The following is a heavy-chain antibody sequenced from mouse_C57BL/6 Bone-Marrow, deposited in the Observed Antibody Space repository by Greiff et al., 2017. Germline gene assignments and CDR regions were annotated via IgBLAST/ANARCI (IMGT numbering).Heavy chain of an antibody. V-gene: IGHV5-12*01. Sequence: EVKLMESGGGLVQPGGSLKLSCAASGFTFSDYYMYWVRQTPEKRLEWVAYISNGGGSTYYPDTVKGRFTISRDNAKNTLYLQMGRLKSEDTAMYYCARGTYYYGSRRYFDVWGKGTTVTVSS. J-gene: IGHJ1*03. CDR3: ARGTYYYGSRRYFDV. CDR1: GFTFSDYY. D-gene: IGHD1-1*01. CDR2: ISNGGGST.